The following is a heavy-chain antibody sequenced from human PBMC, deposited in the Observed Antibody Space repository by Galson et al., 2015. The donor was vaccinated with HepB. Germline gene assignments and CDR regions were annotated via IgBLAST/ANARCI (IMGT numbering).Heavy chain of an antibody. Sequence: SLRLSCAAYGFTFSSYAMHWVRQAPGKGLEWVAVISYDGSNKYYADSVKGRFTISRDNSKNTLYLQMNSLRAEDTAVYYCARAYSSGWPNRGRVDYWGQGTLVTVSS. CDR2: ISYDGSNK. CDR1: GFTFSSYA. J-gene: IGHJ4*02. CDR3: ARAYSSGWPNRGRVDY. D-gene: IGHD6-19*01. V-gene: IGHV3-30*04.